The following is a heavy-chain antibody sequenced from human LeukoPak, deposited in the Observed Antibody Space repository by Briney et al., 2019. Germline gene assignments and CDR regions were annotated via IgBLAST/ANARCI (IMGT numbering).Heavy chain of an antibody. CDR2: IYYSGST. CDR1: GGSISSGDYY. J-gene: IGHJ4*02. V-gene: IGHV4-30-4*01. CDR3: ARDGAPTYYYDSSGYSP. Sequence: SETLSLTCTVSGGSISSGDYYWSWIRQPPGKGLEWIGYIYYSGSTYYNPSLKSRVTISVDTSKNQFSLKLSSVTAADTAVYYYARDGAPTYYYDSSGYSPWGQGTLVTVSS. D-gene: IGHD3-22*01.